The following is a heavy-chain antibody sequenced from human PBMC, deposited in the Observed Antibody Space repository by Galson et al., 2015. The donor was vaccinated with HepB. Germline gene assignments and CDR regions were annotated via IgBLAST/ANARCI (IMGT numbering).Heavy chain of an antibody. CDR1: GVTFSDAW. CDR3: TTGLRWELSFDY. D-gene: IGHD4-23*01. J-gene: IGHJ4*02. Sequence: SLRLSCAVSGVTFSDAWMRWVRQAPGKGLEWVGRIKSNADGGTTEYAAPVRGRFTISRDDSKDMLYLQMDSLKTEDTAVYYCTTGLRWELSFDYWGQGTLVTVSS. V-gene: IGHV3-15*01. CDR2: IKSNADGGTT.